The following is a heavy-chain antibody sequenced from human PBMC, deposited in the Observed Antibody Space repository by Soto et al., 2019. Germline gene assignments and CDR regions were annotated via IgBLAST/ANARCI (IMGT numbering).Heavy chain of an antibody. CDR1: GFAFSDST. CDR2: IRSEANSYAT. V-gene: IGHV3-73*01. CDR3: TRLITPLDY. J-gene: IGHJ4*02. Sequence: PGGSLRLSCAASGFAFSDSTIHWVRQASGKGLEWVGRIRSEANSYATAYTASVKGRFTISRDDSKNTAYLQMNSLKTEDTAVYYCTRLITPLDYWGRGTLVTVSS. D-gene: IGHD3-16*01.